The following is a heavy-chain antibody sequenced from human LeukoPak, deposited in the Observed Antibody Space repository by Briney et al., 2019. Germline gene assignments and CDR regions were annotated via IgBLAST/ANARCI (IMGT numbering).Heavy chain of an antibody. D-gene: IGHD3-10*01. V-gene: IGHV4-38-2*02. CDR2: IYHSGST. J-gene: IGHJ4*02. CDR3: ARHYYGSGSYSLFFDY. Sequence: SETLSLTCTVSGYSISSGYYWGWIRPPPGKGLEWIGNIYHSGSTYYNPSLKSRVTISVDTSKNQFSLKLSSVTAADTAVYYCARHYYGSGSYSLFFDYWGQGTLVTVSS. CDR1: GYSISSGYY.